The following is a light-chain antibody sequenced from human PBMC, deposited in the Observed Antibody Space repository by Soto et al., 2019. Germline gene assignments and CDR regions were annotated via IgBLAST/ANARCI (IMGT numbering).Light chain of an antibody. Sequence: EIVLTQSPGTLSLSPGERATLSCRASHTISSSYLAWYQQKPGQAPRLLIYGASSRATGIPDRFGGSGSGTDFTLTISILEPEDFAVYYCQQYGSSPPFTFGQGTKVDI. V-gene: IGKV3-20*01. CDR1: HTISSSY. CDR3: QQYGSSPPFT. J-gene: IGKJ1*01. CDR2: GAS.